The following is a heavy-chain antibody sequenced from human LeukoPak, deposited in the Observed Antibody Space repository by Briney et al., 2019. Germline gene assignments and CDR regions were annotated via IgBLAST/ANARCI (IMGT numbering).Heavy chain of an antibody. J-gene: IGHJ4*02. V-gene: IGHV4-38-2*02. Sequence: SETLSLTCTVSGYSISSGNYCGWSRQSPGKGLELIWTIYHSGSTYYNPALKSRVTISVDTSKNQISLRLSSVTSADTAIYYCARGNSDRFPPYMDYWGQGILVIVSS. CDR2: IYHSGST. CDR1: GYSISSGNY. D-gene: IGHD2-21*01. CDR3: ARGNSDRFPPYMDY.